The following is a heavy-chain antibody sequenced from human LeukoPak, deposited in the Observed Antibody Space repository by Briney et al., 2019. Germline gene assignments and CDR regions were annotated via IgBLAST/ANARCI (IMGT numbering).Heavy chain of an antibody. V-gene: IGHV3-48*01. Sequence: PGGSLRLSCAASGFTFSSYSMNWVRQAPGKGLEWVSYISSSSSTIYYADSVKGRFTISRDNAKNSLHLQMNSLRAEDTAVYYCARKQYGDYWGQGTLVTVSS. D-gene: IGHD2/OR15-2a*01. CDR3: ARKQYGDY. CDR2: ISSSSSTI. J-gene: IGHJ4*02. CDR1: GFTFSSYS.